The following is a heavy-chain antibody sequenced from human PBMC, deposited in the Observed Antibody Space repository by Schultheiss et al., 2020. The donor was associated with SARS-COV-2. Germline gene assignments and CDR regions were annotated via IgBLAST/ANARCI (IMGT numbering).Heavy chain of an antibody. J-gene: IGHJ3*02. CDR3: VRPINPEAFDI. CDR2: ISSSSSTI. Sequence: GESLKISCAASGFTFSSYEMNWVRQAPGKGLEWVSYISSSSSTIYYSDSVKGRFTISRDNAKNSLYLQMNSLRAEDTAVYYCVRPINPEAFDIWGQGTMVTVSS. D-gene: IGHD1-14*01. CDR1: GFTFSSYE. V-gene: IGHV3-48*03.